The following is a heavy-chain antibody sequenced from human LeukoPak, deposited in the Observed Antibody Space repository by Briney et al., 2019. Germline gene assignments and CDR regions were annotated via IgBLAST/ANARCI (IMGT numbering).Heavy chain of an antibody. D-gene: IGHD3-10*01. J-gene: IGHJ4*02. CDR1: GGSISSGGYY. CDR2: IYHSGST. CDR3: ARDDDYYGSGSW. V-gene: IGHV4-30-2*01. Sequence: SENLSLTCTVSGGSISSGGYYWSWIRQPPGKGLEWIGEIYHSGSTNYNPSLKSRVTISVDKSKNQFSLKLSSVTAADTAVYYCARDDDYYGSGSWWGQGTLVTVSS.